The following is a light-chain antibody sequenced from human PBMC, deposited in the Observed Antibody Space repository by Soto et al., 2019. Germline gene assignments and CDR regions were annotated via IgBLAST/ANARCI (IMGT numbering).Light chain of an antibody. CDR3: GTWDSSLSALYV. CDR2: DNN. CDR1: SSNIGNNY. Sequence: QSVLTQPPSVSAAPGQKVTISCSGSSSNIGNNYVSWYQQLPGTAPKLLIYDNNKRPSGIPDRFSGSKSGTSATLGITGLKTGDEADYYCGTWDSSLSALYVFGTGTKVTVL. J-gene: IGLJ1*01. V-gene: IGLV1-51*01.